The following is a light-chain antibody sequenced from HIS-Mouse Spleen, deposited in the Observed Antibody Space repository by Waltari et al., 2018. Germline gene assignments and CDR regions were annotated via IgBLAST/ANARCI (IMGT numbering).Light chain of an antibody. Sequence: QPGMTTPPSAPWTPGPRVTISCPGSRPKIESTPVTCNQQPPGTAPKLPIYSNNQRPSGVPDRFSGSKSGTSASLALSGLQSEDEADYYCAAWDDSLNGPVFGGGTKLTVL. CDR2: SNN. J-gene: IGLJ2*01. CDR3: AAWDDSLNGPV. CDR1: RPKIESTP. V-gene: IGLV1-44*01.